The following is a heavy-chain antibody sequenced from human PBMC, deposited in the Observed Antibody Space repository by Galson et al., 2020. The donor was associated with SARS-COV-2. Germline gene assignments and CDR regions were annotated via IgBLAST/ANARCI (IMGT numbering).Heavy chain of an antibody. D-gene: IGHD3-9*01. V-gene: IGHV4-39*07. J-gene: IGHJ5*02. CDR3: AREGRYFDWLLLRGERDGRNWFDP. CDR1: GDSITSRSSY. CDR2: MYYTGIT. Sequence: SQTLSLTCTVSGDSITSRSSYWGWIRQPPGAGLEWIVSMYYTGITYYNPSLKSRVTISGDTSRNQFSLKLSSVTAADTAVYYCAREGRYFDWLLLRGERDGRNWFDPWGQGTLVTVSS.